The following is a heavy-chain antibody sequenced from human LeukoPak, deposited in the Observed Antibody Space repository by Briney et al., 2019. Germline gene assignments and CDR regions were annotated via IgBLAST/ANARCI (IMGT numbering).Heavy chain of an antibody. Sequence: GGSLRLSCVASGFTFSISWVTWVRLAPGKGLEWVANIDKHGNKTYYVDSVKGRFAISRDYASNSVFLQMDSLRAEDTSVYYCARDAGWGYYDLWGQGTPVTVSS. CDR3: ARDAGWGYYDL. V-gene: IGHV3-7*01. J-gene: IGHJ4*02. CDR1: GFTFSISW. CDR2: IDKHGNKT. D-gene: IGHD1-26*01.